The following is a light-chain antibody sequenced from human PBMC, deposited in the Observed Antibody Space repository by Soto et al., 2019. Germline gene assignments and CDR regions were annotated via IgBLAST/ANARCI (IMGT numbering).Light chain of an antibody. Sequence: QSVLTQPPSVSGAPGQRVTISCTGSSSNIGAGYDVHWYQQLPGTAPKVLIYGNSNRPSGVPDRFSGSKSGTSASLAINGLQAEDEADYYCLSYDSSLSGVVFGGGTKLTVL. CDR1: SSNIGAGYD. CDR3: LSYDSSLSGVV. V-gene: IGLV1-40*01. J-gene: IGLJ2*01. CDR2: GNS.